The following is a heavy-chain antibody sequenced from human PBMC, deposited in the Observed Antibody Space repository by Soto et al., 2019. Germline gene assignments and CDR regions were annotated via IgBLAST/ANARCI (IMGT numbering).Heavy chain of an antibody. CDR1: GFSLGNGRMG. D-gene: IGHD4-17*01. J-gene: IGHJ6*04. CDR3: ARMDGDSTYYATDV. CDR2: FFSDAER. Sequence: GPTLVNPTETLTLTCTVSGFSLGNGRMGVSWIRQPPGKPLEWLAHFFSDAERSYSASMQSRLTMSMDTSGSQVVLIINNMDPVDTATYYCARMDGDSTYYATDVRGEANTVPVSS. V-gene: IGHV2-26*01.